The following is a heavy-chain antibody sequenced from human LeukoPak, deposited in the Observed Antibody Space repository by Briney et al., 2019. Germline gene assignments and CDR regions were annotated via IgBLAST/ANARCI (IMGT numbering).Heavy chain of an antibody. CDR2: VRYDGSNK. V-gene: IGHV3-30*02. CDR1: GFTFSGYG. D-gene: IGHD5-24*01. CDR3: AKEGDGYRPNYFDS. Sequence: PGGSLRLSCAASGFTFSGYGMHWVRQAPGKGLEWVAFVRYDGSNKYYADSVKGRFTISRGNSKNTLYLQMNSLRAEDTAVYYCAKEGDGYRPNYFDSWGQGTLVTVSS. J-gene: IGHJ4*02.